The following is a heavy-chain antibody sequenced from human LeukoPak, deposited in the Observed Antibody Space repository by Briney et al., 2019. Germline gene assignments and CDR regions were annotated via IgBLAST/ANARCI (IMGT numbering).Heavy chain of an antibody. CDR3: AKDRSSTTSCSNY. V-gene: IGHV3-23*01. D-gene: IGHD2-2*01. Sequence: GGSLRLSCAPSGVNFSNYAMTCGRQAPGKGLEWVSAVTGIRSNTYYAVSVKGQFTISRDNSKNMLYLEMKSLRVEDTAIYYCAKDRSSTTSCSNYWGRGTLVTVSS. CDR2: VTGIRSNT. J-gene: IGHJ4*02. CDR1: GVNFSNYA.